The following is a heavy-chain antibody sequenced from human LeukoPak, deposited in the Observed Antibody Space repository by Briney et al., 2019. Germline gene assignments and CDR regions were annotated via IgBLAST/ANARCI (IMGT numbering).Heavy chain of an antibody. Sequence: GGSLRLSCAASGFTFRTFWMHWVRQAPEKGLVWVSSIKSDGSSTTYADSVKGRFTISRDNAKYTLYLQMSSLRAEDTAIYYCARGNYYGMDVWGQGTTVTVSS. CDR2: IKSDGSST. CDR3: ARGNYYGMDV. CDR1: GFTFRTFW. J-gene: IGHJ6*02. V-gene: IGHV3-74*01.